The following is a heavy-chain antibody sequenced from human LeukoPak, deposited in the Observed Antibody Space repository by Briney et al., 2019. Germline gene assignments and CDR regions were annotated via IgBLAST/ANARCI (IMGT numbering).Heavy chain of an antibody. J-gene: IGHJ6*02. Sequence: GGSLRLSCAASGFTFSSYAMHWVRQAPGKGLEWVAVISYDGSNKYYADSVKGRFTISRDNSKNTLYLQMNSLRAEDTAVYYCARDPYSYCSSTSCQYYYYYYGMDVWGQGTTVTVSS. D-gene: IGHD2-2*01. V-gene: IGHV3-30-3*01. CDR3: ARDPYSYCSSTSCQYYYYYYGMDV. CDR1: GFTFSSYA. CDR2: ISYDGSNK.